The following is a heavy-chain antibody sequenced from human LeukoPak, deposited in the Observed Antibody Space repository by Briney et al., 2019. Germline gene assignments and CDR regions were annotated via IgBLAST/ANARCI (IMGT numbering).Heavy chain of an antibody. J-gene: IGHJ4*02. V-gene: IGHV3-30-3*01. D-gene: IGHD6-6*01. Sequence: PGGSLRLSCAASGFTFSSYAMHWVRQAPCKGLEWVAVISSDRSNKYYADSVKGRFTISRDNSNNTLYLQMTGLRAEDTAVYYCAKDPYSSSSWVYWGQGTLVTVSS. CDR1: GFTFSSYA. CDR2: ISSDRSNK. CDR3: AKDPYSSSSWVY.